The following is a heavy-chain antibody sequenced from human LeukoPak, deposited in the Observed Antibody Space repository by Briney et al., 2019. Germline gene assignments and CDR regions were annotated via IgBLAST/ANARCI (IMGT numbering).Heavy chain of an antibody. Sequence: SQTLSLTCAISGDSVSSNSVAWHWIRQSPSRGLEWLGRTYYRSQWYNDYGVSVKSRITINPDTSKNQFSLQVNSVTPEDTAVYYCARDKSRVLDYWGQGTLVTVSS. CDR2: TYYRSQWYN. CDR3: ARDKSRVLDY. J-gene: IGHJ4*02. D-gene: IGHD6-13*01. V-gene: IGHV6-1*01. CDR1: GDSVSSNSVA.